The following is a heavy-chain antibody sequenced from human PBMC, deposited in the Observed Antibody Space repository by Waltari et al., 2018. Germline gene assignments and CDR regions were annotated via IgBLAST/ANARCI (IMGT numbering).Heavy chain of an antibody. CDR1: GDSISSGDFY. V-gene: IGHV4-31*03. Sequence: QVQLQESGPGLVKPSETLSLTCTVSGDSISSGDFYWSWIHQHPGRGLEWIGYIYSSGRTYYNPSLKSRITISVDTSKNQFSLTLSSVTAADTAVYYCARAPRGYSGYDHFDYWDQGILVTVSS. D-gene: IGHD5-12*01. J-gene: IGHJ4*02. CDR3: ARAPRGYSGYDHFDY. CDR2: IYSSGRT.